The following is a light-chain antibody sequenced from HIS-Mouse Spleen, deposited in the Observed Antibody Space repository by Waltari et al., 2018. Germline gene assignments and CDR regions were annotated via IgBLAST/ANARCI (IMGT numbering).Light chain of an antibody. J-gene: IGKJ2*01. V-gene: IGKV3-20*01. CDR3: QQYGSSPPYT. CDR2: GAS. CDR1: QSVSSSY. Sequence: EIVLTQSPGTLSLSPGESATLSCRASQSVSSSYLAWYQQNPGQAPRILIYGASSRATGIPDRFSGSGSGTDFTLTISRLEPEDFAVYYCQQYGSSPPYTFGQGTKLEIK.